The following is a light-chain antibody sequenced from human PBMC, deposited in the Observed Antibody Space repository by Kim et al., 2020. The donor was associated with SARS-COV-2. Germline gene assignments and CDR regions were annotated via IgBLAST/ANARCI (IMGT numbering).Light chain of an antibody. CDR3: QSRDSSGKVV. Sequence: SSELTQDPAVSVALGQTVRITCQGDSLRRYYATWYQQKSRQAPILVIYGTNKRPSGIPDRFSGSSSGNTASLTISGAQAEDEADFYCQSRDSSGKVVFGGGTKLTVL. CDR1: SLRRYY. V-gene: IGLV3-19*01. CDR2: GTN. J-gene: IGLJ2*01.